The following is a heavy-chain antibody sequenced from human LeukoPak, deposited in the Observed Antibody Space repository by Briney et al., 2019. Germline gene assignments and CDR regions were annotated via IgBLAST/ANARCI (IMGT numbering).Heavy chain of an antibody. J-gene: IGHJ4*02. CDR3: AKDWYEELGVLPPGDY. Sequence: GSLRLSCAASGFTFTSYWMTWVRQAPGKGLELVANIKEDGSEKYYVDSVKGRFTISRDNANKSLYLQMNSLRAEDTAVYYCAKDWYEELGVLPPGDYWGQGTLVTVSS. D-gene: IGHD1-7*01. CDR1: GFTFTSYW. V-gene: IGHV3-7*01. CDR2: IKEDGSEK.